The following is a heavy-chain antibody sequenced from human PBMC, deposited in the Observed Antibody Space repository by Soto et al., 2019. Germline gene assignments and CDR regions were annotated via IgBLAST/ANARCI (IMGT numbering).Heavy chain of an antibody. D-gene: IGHD2-2*02. J-gene: IGHJ6*02. V-gene: IGHV3-53*01. CDR1: GFTVSSNY. Sequence: LGGSLRLSCATSGFTVSSNYMSWGRQAPGKGLEWVSVIYSGGSTYYADSVKGRFTISRDNSKNTLYLQMNSLRAEDTAVYYCAMGPDCSSTSCYRSYYGMDVWGQGTTVTVSS. CDR2: IYSGGST. CDR3: AMGPDCSSTSCYRSYYGMDV.